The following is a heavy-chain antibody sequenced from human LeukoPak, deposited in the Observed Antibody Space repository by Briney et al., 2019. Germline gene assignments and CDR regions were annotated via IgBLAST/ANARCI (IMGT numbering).Heavy chain of an antibody. V-gene: IGHV3-30*18. CDR3: AKWQMAIDAFDI. J-gene: IGHJ3*02. CDR1: GFTFSSYG. Sequence: PGRSLRLSCAASGFTFSSYGMHWVRQAPGKGLEWVAVISYDGSNKYYADSVKGRFTISRDNSKNTLYLQMNSLRAEDTAVYYCAKWQMAIDAFDIWGQGTMVTVSS. CDR2: ISYDGSNK. D-gene: IGHD5-24*01.